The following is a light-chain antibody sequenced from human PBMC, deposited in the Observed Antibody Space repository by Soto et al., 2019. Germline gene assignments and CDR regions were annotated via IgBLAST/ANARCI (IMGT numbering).Light chain of an antibody. CDR1: QSISSW. Sequence: DIQMTQSPSSLSASVGDRVSITCGASQSISSWLAWYQQKPGKAPKFLIYAASSLQSGVPSRFSGSGSGTDFTLTISSLQPEDFATYFCQQANSFPWTFGQGTKVDIK. J-gene: IGKJ1*01. V-gene: IGKV1-12*01. CDR3: QQANSFPWT. CDR2: AAS.